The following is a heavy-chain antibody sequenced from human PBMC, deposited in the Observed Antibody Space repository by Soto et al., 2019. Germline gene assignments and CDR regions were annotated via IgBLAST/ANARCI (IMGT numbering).Heavy chain of an antibody. CDR3: ARGGYDFWSGPPPSQTDYYYGMDV. CDR1: GGTFSSYA. D-gene: IGHD3-3*01. J-gene: IGHJ6*02. V-gene: IGHV1-69*13. Sequence: SVKVSCKASGGTFSSYAISWVRQAPGQGLEWMGGIIPIFGTANYAQKFQGRATITADESTSTAYMELSSLRSEDTAVYYCARGGYDFWSGPPPSQTDYYYGMDVWGQGTTVTVSS. CDR2: IIPIFGTA.